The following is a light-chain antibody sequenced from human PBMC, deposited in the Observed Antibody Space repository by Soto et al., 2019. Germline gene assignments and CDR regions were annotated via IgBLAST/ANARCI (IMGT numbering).Light chain of an antibody. CDR2: GAS. CDR1: QSVRSNY. V-gene: IGKV3-20*01. J-gene: IGKJ2*01. CDR3: QQYGGSPYT. Sequence: EIVLTQSPGTLSLSPGERATLSCRASQSVRSNYLAWYQQKTGQAPRLLIYGASSRATGIPDRFSGTGSGTDFTLTISRLEPEEFSVYYCQQYGGSPYTFGQGTKLEIK.